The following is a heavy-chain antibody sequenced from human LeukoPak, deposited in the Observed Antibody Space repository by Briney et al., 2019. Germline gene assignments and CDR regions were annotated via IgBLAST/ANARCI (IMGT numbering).Heavy chain of an antibody. CDR1: GFTFSSYA. D-gene: IGHD5-18*01. Sequence: AGRSLRLSCAASGFTFSSYAMHWVRQAPGKGLEWVAVISYDGSNKYYADSVKGRFTISRDNSKNTLYLQMNSLRAEDTAVYYCARDTYSYAPPYYYGMDVWGQGTTVTVSS. J-gene: IGHJ6*02. V-gene: IGHV3-30*04. CDR2: ISYDGSNK. CDR3: ARDTYSYAPPYYYGMDV.